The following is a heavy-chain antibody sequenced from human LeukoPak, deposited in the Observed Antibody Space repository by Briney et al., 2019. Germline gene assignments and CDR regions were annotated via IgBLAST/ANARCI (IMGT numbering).Heavy chain of an antibody. V-gene: IGHV1-69*05. J-gene: IGHJ4*02. D-gene: IGHD3-22*01. Sequence: SVKVSCKASGGTFSSYAISWVRQAPGQGLEWMGGIIPIFGTANYAQKFQGRVTITTDESTSTAYMELSSLRSEDTAVYYRATQRGDSSGYYGGYWGQGTLVTVSS. CDR2: IIPIFGTA. CDR1: GGTFSSYA. CDR3: ATQRGDSSGYYGGY.